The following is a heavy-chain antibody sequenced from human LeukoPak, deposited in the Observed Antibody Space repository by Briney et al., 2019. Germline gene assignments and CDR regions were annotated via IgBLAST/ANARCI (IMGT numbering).Heavy chain of an antibody. CDR1: GFTVSSNH. CDR3: AKLDYGDYVAY. V-gene: IGHV3-53*01. CDR2: IYSGGST. Sequence: GGSLRLSCAASGFTVSSNHMSWVRQAPGKGLEWVSVIYSGGSTYYADSVKGRFTISRDNSKNTLYLQMNSLRAEDTAVYYCAKLDYGDYVAYWGQGTLVTVSS. D-gene: IGHD4-17*01. J-gene: IGHJ4*02.